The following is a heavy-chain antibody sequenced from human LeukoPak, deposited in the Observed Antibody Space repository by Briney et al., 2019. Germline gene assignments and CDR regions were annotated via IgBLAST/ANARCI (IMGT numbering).Heavy chain of an antibody. CDR3: ARDKGEGYCSGGSCYSNAFDI. CDR2: IIPIFGTA. Sequence: SSVKVSCKASGGTFSSYAISWVRQAPGQGLEWMGGIIPIFGTANYAQKFQGRVTITADESTSTAYMELSSLRSEDTAVYYCARDKGEGYCSGGSCYSNAFDIWGQGTMVTVSS. V-gene: IGHV1-69*01. J-gene: IGHJ3*02. D-gene: IGHD2-15*01. CDR1: GGTFSSYA.